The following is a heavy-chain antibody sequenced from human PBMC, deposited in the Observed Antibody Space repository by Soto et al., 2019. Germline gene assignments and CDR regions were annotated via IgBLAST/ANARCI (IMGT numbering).Heavy chain of an antibody. J-gene: IGHJ4*02. CDR3: ARERGGLGRRDSNCSGGSCDVY. CDR2: IKQDGSEK. D-gene: IGHD2-15*01. V-gene: IGHV3-7*03. CDR1: GFTFSSYW. Sequence: EVQLVESGGGLVQPGGSLRLSCAASGFTFSSYWMSWVRQAPGKGLEWVANIKQDGSEKYYVDSVKGRFTISRDNAKNSRDLQMNSLRAEDTAVYYCARERGGLGRRDSNCSGGSCDVYWGQGTLVTVSS.